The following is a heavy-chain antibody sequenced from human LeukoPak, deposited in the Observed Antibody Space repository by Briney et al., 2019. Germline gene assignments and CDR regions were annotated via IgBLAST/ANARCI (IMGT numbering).Heavy chain of an antibody. V-gene: IGHV4-30-4*08. D-gene: IGHD3-3*01. CDR2: IYYSGST. CDR3: ASGPSFITIFY. J-gene: IGHJ4*02. Sequence: SETLSLTCTVSGGSISSGDYYWSWIRQPPGKGLEWIGYIYYSGSTYYNPSLKSRVTKSVDTSKNQFSLKLSSVTAADTAVYYCASGPSFITIFYWGQGTLVTVSS. CDR1: GGSISSGDYY.